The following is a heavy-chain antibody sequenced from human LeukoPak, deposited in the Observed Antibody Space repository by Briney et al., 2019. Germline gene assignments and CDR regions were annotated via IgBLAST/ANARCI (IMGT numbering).Heavy chain of an antibody. CDR2: IKQDGSEK. CDR1: GFTFSTYW. J-gene: IGHJ4*02. D-gene: IGHD6-19*01. Sequence: GGSLRLSCAASGFTFSTYWMSWVRQAPGKGLEWVANIKQDGSEKYYLDSLRGRFTVSRDNAKNSLYLQMNSLRAEDTAVYYCAKDVAWSIAVAADWGQGTLVTVSS. V-gene: IGHV3-7*03. CDR3: AKDVAWSIAVAAD.